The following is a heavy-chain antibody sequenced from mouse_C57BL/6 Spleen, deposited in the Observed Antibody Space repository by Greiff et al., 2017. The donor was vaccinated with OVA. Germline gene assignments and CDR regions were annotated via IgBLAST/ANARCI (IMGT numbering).Heavy chain of an antibody. Sequence: QVQLQQSGPGLVQPSQSLSITCTVSGFSLTSYGVHWVRQSPGKGLEWLGVIWSGGSTDYNAAFISRLSISKDNSKSQVFFKMNSLQADDTAIYYCARNGCDYDGRGPDYYAMDYWGQGTSVTVSS. CDR2: IWSGGST. D-gene: IGHD2-4*01. CDR1: GFSLTSYG. CDR3: ARNGCDYDGRGPDYYAMDY. J-gene: IGHJ4*01. V-gene: IGHV2-2*01.